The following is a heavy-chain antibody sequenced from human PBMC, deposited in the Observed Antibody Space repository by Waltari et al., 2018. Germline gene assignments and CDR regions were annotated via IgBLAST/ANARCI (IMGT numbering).Heavy chain of an antibody. CDR1: GGSFSGYY. CDR3: ARGMTIRDYYFDY. Sequence: QVQLQQWGAGLLKPSETLSLTCAVYGGSFSGYYWSWIRQLPGKGLEWIGEINHSGSTNYNPSLKSRVTISVDTSKNQFSLKLSSVTAADTAVYYCARGMTIRDYYFDYWGQGTLVTVSS. J-gene: IGHJ4*02. V-gene: IGHV4-34*01. D-gene: IGHD2-21*01. CDR2: INHSGST.